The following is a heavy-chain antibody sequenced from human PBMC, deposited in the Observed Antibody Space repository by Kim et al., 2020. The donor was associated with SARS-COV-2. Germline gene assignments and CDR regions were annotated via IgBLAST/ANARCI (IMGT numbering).Heavy chain of an antibody. CDR3: ARGCSGGSCYPNYYYGMDV. Sequence: SVKVSCKASGGTFSSYAISWVRQAPGQGLEWMGGIIPIFGTANYAQKFQGRVTITADKSTSTAYMELSSLRSEDTAVYYCARGCSGGSCYPNYYYGMDVWGQGTTVTVSS. D-gene: IGHD2-15*01. CDR1: GGTFSSYA. V-gene: IGHV1-69*06. J-gene: IGHJ6*02. CDR2: IIPIFGTA.